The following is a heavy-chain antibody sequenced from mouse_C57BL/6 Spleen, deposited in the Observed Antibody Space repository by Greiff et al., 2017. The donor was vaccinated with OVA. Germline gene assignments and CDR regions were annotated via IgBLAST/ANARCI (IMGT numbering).Heavy chain of an antibody. V-gene: IGHV5-4*03. CDR3: ARGGKKGLTWFAY. CDR1: GFTFSSYA. J-gene: IGHJ3*01. CDR2: ISDGGSYT. Sequence: EVKLMESGGGLVKPGGSLKLSCAASGFTFSSYAMSWVRQTPEKRLEWVATISDGGSYTYYPDNVKGRFTISRDNAKNNLYLQMSHLKSEDTAMYYCARGGKKGLTWFAYWGQGTLVTVSA. D-gene: IGHD3-1*01.